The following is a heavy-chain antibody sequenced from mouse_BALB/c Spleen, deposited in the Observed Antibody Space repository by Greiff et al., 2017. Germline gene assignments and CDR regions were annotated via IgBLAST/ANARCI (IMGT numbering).Heavy chain of an antibody. V-gene: IGHV2-6-7*01. CDR3: ASFYDYEAY. D-gene: IGHD2-4*01. J-gene: IGHJ3*01. Sequence: QVQLKQSGPGLVAPSQSLSITCTVSGFSLTGDGVNWVRQPPGKGLEWLGMIWGDGSTDYNSALKSRLSISKDNSKSQVFLKMNSLQTDDTARYYCASFYDYEAYWGQGTLVTVSA. CDR2: IWGDGST. CDR1: GFSLTGDG.